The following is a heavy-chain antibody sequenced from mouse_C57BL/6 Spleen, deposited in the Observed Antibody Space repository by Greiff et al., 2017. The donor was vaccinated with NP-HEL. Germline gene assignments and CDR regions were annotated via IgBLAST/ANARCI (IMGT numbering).Heavy chain of an antibody. CDR3: AKFSYGAYAMDY. Sequence: QVQLQQPGAELVKPGASVKVSCKASGYTFTSYWMHWVKQRPGQGLEWIGRIHPSDSDTNYNQKFKGKATLTVDKSSSTAYMQLRSLTSEDSAVYYCAKFSYGAYAMDYWGQGTSVTVSS. D-gene: IGHD1-2*01. V-gene: IGHV1-74*01. CDR2: IHPSDSDT. J-gene: IGHJ4*01. CDR1: GYTFTSYW.